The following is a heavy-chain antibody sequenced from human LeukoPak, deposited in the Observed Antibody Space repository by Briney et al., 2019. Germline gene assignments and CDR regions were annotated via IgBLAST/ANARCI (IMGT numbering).Heavy chain of an antibody. J-gene: IGHJ4*02. CDR3: ARQNDFRLDY. Sequence: GESLRISCKGSGYTFSSYWIGWVRQMPGKGLEWMGIIYPGDSDTRYSPSLQGQVTVSVDTSIGTAYLQWSSLKASDTAIYYCARQNDFRLDYWGQGTLVTVSS. D-gene: IGHD3-3*01. V-gene: IGHV5-51*01. CDR1: GYTFSSYW. CDR2: IYPGDSDT.